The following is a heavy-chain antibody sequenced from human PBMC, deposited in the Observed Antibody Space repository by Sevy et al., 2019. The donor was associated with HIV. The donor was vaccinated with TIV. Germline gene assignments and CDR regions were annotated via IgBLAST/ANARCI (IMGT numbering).Heavy chain of an antibody. J-gene: IGHJ5*02. CDR1: GFTFSSYA. D-gene: IGHD2-8*01. CDR3: AKSYCTNGVCYPPYNWFDP. CDR2: ISGSGGST. Sequence: GGSLRLSCAASGFTFSSYAMSWVRQAPGKGLEWVSAISGSGGSTYYADSVKGWFTISRDNSKNTLYLQMNSLRAEDTAVYYCAKSYCTNGVCYPPYNWFDPWGQGTLVTVSS. V-gene: IGHV3-23*01.